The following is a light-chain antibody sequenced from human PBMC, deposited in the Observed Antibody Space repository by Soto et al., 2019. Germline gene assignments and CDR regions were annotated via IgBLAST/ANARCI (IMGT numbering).Light chain of an antibody. CDR2: EVS. CDR3: TSFTSSSTQV. J-gene: IGLJ1*01. V-gene: IGLV2-14*01. CDR1: SGDVDAFDY. Sequence: QSVLTQPASVSGSPGQSITISCTGTSGDVDAFDYVSWYQQHPGKAPKLMIFEVSDRPSGVSDRFSGSKSGSTASLTISGLQAEDEADYFCTSFTSSSTQVFGTGPKVTVL.